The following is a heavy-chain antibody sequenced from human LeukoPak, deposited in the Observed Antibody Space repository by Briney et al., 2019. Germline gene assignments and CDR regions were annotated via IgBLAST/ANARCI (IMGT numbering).Heavy chain of an antibody. CDR3: ARDPNYYYYMDV. CDR2: IYYSGST. Sequence: PSETLSLTCTVSGGSISSSSYYWGWIRQPPGKGLEWIGSIYYSGSTYYNPSLKSRVTISVDTSKNQFSLKLSSVTAADTAVYYCARDPNYYYYMDVWGKGTTVTVSS. CDR1: GGSISSSSYY. V-gene: IGHV4-39*02. J-gene: IGHJ6*03.